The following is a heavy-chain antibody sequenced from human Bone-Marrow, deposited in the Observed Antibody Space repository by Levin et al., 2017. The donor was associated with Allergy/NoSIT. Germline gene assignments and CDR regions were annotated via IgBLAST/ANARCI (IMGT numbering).Heavy chain of an antibody. V-gene: IGHV1-8*01. CDR2: INPKLGTT. J-gene: IGHJ6*02. CDR1: GYSFTYYE. Sequence: ASVKVSCKASGYSFTYYEINWVRQVPGQGPEWLGWINPKLGTTGYAQNLQVRVSMTSNISINTAYLELSSLRFDDTALYYCARAGGSGPIGHYYGLDVWGQGTTVAVSS. CDR3: ARAGGSGPIGHYYGLDV. D-gene: IGHD3-10*01.